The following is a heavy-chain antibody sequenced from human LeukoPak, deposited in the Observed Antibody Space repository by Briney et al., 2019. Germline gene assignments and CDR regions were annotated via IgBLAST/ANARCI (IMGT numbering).Heavy chain of an antibody. D-gene: IGHD3-22*01. Sequence: ASVKVSCKASGGTFSSYAISWVRQAPGQGLEWIGGIIPIFGTANYAQKFQGRVTITADESTSTAYMELSSLRSEDTAVYYCARADSSGYNNWFDPWGQGTLVTVSS. J-gene: IGHJ5*02. CDR2: IIPIFGTA. V-gene: IGHV1-69*13. CDR3: ARADSSGYNNWFDP. CDR1: GGTFSSYA.